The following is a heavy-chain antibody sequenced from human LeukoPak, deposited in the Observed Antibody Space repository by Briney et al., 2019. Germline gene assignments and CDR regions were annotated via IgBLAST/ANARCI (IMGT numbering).Heavy chain of an antibody. CDR3: ARHVSGTWNSFDY. D-gene: IGHD1-1*01. J-gene: IGHJ4*02. CDR2: IYPGDSDT. CDR1: GYSFTTYW. V-gene: IGHV5-51*01. Sequence: GESLKISCKGSGYSFTTYWIGWVRQMPGKGLEWMGTIYPGDSDTRYSPSFQGQVTISADKPINTAYVQWSSLKAADAAMYYCARHVSGTWNSFDYWGRGTLVTVS.